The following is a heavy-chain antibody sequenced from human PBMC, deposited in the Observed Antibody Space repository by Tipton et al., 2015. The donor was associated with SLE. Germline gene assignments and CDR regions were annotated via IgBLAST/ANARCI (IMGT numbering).Heavy chain of an antibody. D-gene: IGHD1-26*01. V-gene: IGHV4-38-2*02. CDR3: ARSGSYGDFDY. CDR2: IYHSGST. Sequence: TLSLTCTVSGYSISSGYYWGWIRQPPGKGLEWIGSIYHSGSTYYNPSLKSRVTISVDTSKNQFSLKLSSVTAADTAVYYCARSGSYGDFDYWGQGTLVTVSS. J-gene: IGHJ4*02. CDR1: GYSISSGYY.